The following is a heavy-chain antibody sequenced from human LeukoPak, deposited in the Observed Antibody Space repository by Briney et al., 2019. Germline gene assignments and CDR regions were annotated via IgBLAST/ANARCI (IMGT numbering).Heavy chain of an antibody. CDR1: GFTFSSYA. D-gene: IGHD2-2*01. V-gene: IGHV3-23*01. CDR3: ARAVVVVPAAMGAPPEAVYYFDY. J-gene: IGHJ4*02. Sequence: GGSLRLSCAASGFTFSSYAMSWVRQAPGKGLEWVSGISGSGGSTNYADSVKGRFTISRDNSKNTLYLQMNSLRAEDTAVYYCARAVVVVPAAMGAPPEAVYYFDYWGQGTLVTVSS. CDR2: ISGSGGST.